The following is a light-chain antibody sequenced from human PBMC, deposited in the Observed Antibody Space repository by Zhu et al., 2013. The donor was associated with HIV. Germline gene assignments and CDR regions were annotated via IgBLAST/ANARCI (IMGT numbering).Light chain of an antibody. Sequence: QSVLTQPPSASGTPGQRVTISCSGSSSNIGSNTVNWYQQLPGTAPKLLIYNNNQRPSGVPDRFSGSKSGTSASLAISGLRSEDEAVYYCAASDDSLTGVVFGGGTKLTVL. J-gene: IGLJ3*02. V-gene: IGLV1-44*01. CDR3: AASDDSLTGVV. CDR1: SSNIGSNT. CDR2: NNN.